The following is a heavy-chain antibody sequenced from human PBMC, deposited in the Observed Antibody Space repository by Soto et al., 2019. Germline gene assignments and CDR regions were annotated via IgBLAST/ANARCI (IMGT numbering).Heavy chain of an antibody. D-gene: IGHD4-17*01. CDR3: ARDSVTSYY. V-gene: IGHV3-30-3*01. CDR2: ISYDGSNK. Sequence: GGSLRLSCAASGFTFSSYAMHWVRQAPGKGLEWVAVISYDGSNKYYADSVKGRFTISRDNSKNTLYLQMNSLRAEDTAVYYCARDSVTSYYWGQGTLVTVSS. J-gene: IGHJ4*02. CDR1: GFTFSSYA.